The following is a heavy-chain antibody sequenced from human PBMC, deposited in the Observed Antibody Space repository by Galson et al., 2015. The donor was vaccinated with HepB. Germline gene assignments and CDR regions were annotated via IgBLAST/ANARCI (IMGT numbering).Heavy chain of an antibody. V-gene: IGHV1-18*04. D-gene: IGHD3-16*02. CDR2: ISTNSGDT. J-gene: IGHJ4*02. CDR3: ARDRSHSLDY. Sequence: SAKVSCKASGYKFTDNGISWVRQAPGQGLEWLGWISTNSGDTKYIQRLQGRVTMTRDTSTSTAYMELRRLRSDDTAVYYCARDRSHSLDYWGQGTLVTVSS. CDR1: GYKFTDNG.